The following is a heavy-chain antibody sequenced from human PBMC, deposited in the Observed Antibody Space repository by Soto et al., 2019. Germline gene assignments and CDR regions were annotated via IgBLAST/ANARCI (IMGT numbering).Heavy chain of an antibody. D-gene: IGHD6-19*01. CDR2: IWYDGSNK. CDR3: ARDRSGWYAPLQGMDV. Sequence: PGGSLRVSCAASGFTFSSYGMHWVRQAPGKGLEWVAVIWYDGSNKYYADSVKGRFTISRDNSKNTLYLQMNSLRAEDTAVYYCARDRSGWYAPLQGMDVWGQGTTVTVSS. CDR1: GFTFSSYG. J-gene: IGHJ6*02. V-gene: IGHV3-33*01.